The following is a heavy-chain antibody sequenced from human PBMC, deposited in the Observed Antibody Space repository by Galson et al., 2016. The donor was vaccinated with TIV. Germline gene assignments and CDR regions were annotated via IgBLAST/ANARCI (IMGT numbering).Heavy chain of an antibody. CDR1: GGTLTSYA. CDR3: ENIQKTNTYDP. J-gene: IGHJ5*02. CDR2: IIPLSHTP. Sequence: SVKVSCKASGGTLTSYAINWVRQAPGQGLEWMGGIIPLSHTPNYAQKYHDRITIVADKSTGTVYMELRRLTSEDTAVYYCENIQKTNTYDPWGRGTLVTVSS. D-gene: IGHD2-15*01. V-gene: IGHV1-69*06.